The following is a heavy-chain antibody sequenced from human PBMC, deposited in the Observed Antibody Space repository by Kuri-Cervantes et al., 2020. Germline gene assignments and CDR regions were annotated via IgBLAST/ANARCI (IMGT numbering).Heavy chain of an antibody. Sequence: GESLKISCAVSGFIFSSCSMHWVRQAPGKGLEWVSYISSNTIYYADSVKGRFTISRDNAKNSLYLQMNSLRAEDTAVYYCARVLYLDVWGKGTTVTVSS. CDR1: GFIFSSCS. J-gene: IGHJ6*04. V-gene: IGHV3-48*03. D-gene: IGHD2-8*01. CDR3: ARVLYLDV. CDR2: ISSNTI.